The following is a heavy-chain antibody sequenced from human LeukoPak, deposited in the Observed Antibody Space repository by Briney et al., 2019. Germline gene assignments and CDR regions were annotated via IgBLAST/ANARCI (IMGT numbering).Heavy chain of an antibody. D-gene: IGHD6-13*01. CDR1: GFTASSNY. CDR3: ARDRSPEYSSSWAYYVDY. CDR2: IHSGGNT. J-gene: IGHJ4*02. Sequence: GGSLIFSGAASGFTASSNYMSWGRHAPGKRLEGAYVIHSGGNTYYADSVKGRFTISRDNAKNTLYLQMNSLRAEDTAVYYCARDRSPEYSSSWAYYVDYWGQGTLVTISS. V-gene: IGHV3-66*01.